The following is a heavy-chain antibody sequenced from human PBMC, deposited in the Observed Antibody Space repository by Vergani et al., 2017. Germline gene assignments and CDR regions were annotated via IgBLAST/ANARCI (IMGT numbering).Heavy chain of an antibody. D-gene: IGHD4-23*01. CDR1: GGTFSSYD. CDR3: ARDPRNSRAEFDY. CDR2: MNPNSGNT. V-gene: IGHV1-8*02. Sequence: QVQLVQSGAEVKKPGSSVKVSCKASGGTFSSYDINWVRQATGQGLEWMGWMNPNSGNTGYAQKFQGRVTMTRDTSTSTVYMELSSLRSEDTAVYYCARDPRNSRAEFDYWGQGTLVTVSS. J-gene: IGHJ4*02.